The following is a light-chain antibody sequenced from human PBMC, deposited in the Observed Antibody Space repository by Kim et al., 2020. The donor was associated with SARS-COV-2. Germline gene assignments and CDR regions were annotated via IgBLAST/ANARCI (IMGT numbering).Light chain of an antibody. CDR1: KLGDKY. J-gene: IGLJ2*01. CDR2: QHS. CDR3: QAWDSSTVV. V-gene: IGLV3-1*01. Sequence: SYELTQPPSVSVSPGQTASITCSADKLGDKYACWYQQKPGQSPVLVIYQHSKRPSGIPERFSGSNSGNTATLTISGTQAMDEADYYCQAWDSSTVVFGGG.